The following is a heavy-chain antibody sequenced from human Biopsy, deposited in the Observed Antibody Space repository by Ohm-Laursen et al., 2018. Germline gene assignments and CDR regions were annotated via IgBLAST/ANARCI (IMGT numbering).Heavy chain of an antibody. V-gene: IGHV4-59*12. CDR1: GGSISSYY. Sequence: GTLSLTCTASGGSISSYYWSWIRQPPGKGLEWIGYIYYTGSTNYNSSLKSRVTISVDTSKNQFSLKLNSVTAADTAVYYCARGSNWNDWSFDYWGQGTVVTVPS. J-gene: IGHJ4*02. D-gene: IGHD1-20*01. CDR3: ARGSNWNDWSFDY. CDR2: IYYTGST.